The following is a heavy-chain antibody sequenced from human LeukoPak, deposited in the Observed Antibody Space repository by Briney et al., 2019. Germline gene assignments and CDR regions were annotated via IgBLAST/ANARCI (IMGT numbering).Heavy chain of an antibody. D-gene: IGHD2-2*01. CDR1: GGSISSGGYY. J-gene: IGHJ4*02. Sequence: PSETLSLTCTVSGGSISSGGYYWSWIRQPPGKGLEWIGEIYHSGSTNYNPSLKSRVTISVDKSKNQFSLKLSSVTAADTAVYYCASSHVGGGEGGVPSFLFDYWGQGTLVTVSS. CDR2: IYHSGST. V-gene: IGHV4-39*07. CDR3: ASSHVGGGEGGVPSFLFDY.